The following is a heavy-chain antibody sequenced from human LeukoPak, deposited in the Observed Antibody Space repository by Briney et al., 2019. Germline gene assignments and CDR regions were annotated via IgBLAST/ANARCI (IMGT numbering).Heavy chain of an antibody. CDR2: TYYRSKWLR. CDR1: GDSVSSTRGT. J-gene: IGHJ4*02. V-gene: IGHV6-1*01. D-gene: IGHD3-10*01. Sequence: SQTLSLTCAISGDSVSSTRGTWNWIRQSPSRGLEWLGRTYYRSKWLRNYAPSVESRITIAPDTSKNQFSLHLNSVTPEDTGFYYCAGDSGRGVSYFANWGQGTLVTVSS. CDR3: AGDSGRGVSYFAN.